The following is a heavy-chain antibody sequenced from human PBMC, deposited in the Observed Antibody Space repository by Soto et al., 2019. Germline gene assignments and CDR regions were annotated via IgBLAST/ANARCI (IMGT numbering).Heavy chain of an antibody. J-gene: IGHJ4*02. CDR3: ATTYYYDSSGYYLGGYDY. D-gene: IGHD3-22*01. Sequence: QVQLVQSGAEVKKPGSSVKVSCKASGGTFSSYAISWVRQAPGQGLEWMGGIIPIFGTANYAQKFQGRVTITADESTSTAYMELISLRSEDTAVYYCATTYYYDSSGYYLGGYDYWGQGTLVTVSS. CDR2: IIPIFGTA. V-gene: IGHV1-69*01. CDR1: GGTFSSYA.